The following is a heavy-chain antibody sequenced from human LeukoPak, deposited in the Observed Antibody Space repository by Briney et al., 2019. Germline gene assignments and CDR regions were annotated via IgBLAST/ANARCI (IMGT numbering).Heavy chain of an antibody. Sequence: SQPLSLTCTASGGSISSGSYSWSWIRQPAGKGLEWIGRIYTSGSTNYNPSLKSRVTISVDTSKNQFSLKLSSVTAADTAVYYCAGTAMPKGPYCFDYWGQGTLVTVSS. CDR1: GGSISSGSYS. CDR2: IYTSGST. J-gene: IGHJ4*02. V-gene: IGHV4-61*02. CDR3: AGTAMPKGPYCFDY. D-gene: IGHD5-18*01.